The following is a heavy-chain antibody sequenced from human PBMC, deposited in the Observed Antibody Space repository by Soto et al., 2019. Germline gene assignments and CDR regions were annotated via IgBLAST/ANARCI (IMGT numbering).Heavy chain of an antibody. V-gene: IGHV3-23*01. CDR1: GFTFTSYN. CDR3: AKGDNVAHLYFFDS. D-gene: IGHD2-8*01. Sequence: EVQLLESGGDLVQPAGSLRLSCAAAGFTFTSYNMNWVRRAPGKGLEWISGISGNGGSTYYADSVKGRFTISSDNSKNTLHLQLNSLRAADAAIYYCAKGDNVAHLYFFDSWGRGTLVTVSS. CDR2: ISGNGGST. J-gene: IGHJ4*02.